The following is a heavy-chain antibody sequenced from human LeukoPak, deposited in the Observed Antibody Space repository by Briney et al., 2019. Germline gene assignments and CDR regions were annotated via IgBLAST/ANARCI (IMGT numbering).Heavy chain of an antibody. CDR1: GYSFTSYW. Sequence: NRGESLKISCKGSGYSFTSYWIGWVRQMPGKGLEWMGIIYPGDSDTRYSPSFQGQVTISADKSISTAYLQWSSLKASDTAMYYCARHRQLIRGANYYYYGMDVWGQGTTVTVSS. CDR2: IYPGDSDT. V-gene: IGHV5-51*01. J-gene: IGHJ6*02. CDR3: ARHRQLIRGANYYYYGMDV. D-gene: IGHD3-10*01.